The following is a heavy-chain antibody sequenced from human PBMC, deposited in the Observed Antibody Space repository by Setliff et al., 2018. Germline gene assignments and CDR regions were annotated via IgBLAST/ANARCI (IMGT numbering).Heavy chain of an antibody. J-gene: IGHJ4*02. V-gene: IGHV4-39*07. CDR1: GGSISSSSHY. CDR3: ARDNTIVGATDY. CDR2: IYYTGST. Sequence: SETLSLTCTVSGGSISSSSHYWGWIRQPPGKGLEWIGSIYYTGSTYYNPSLKSRVTMSVDTSKRQFSLKLGSATAADTAVYYCARDNTIVGATDYWGQGALVTVS. D-gene: IGHD1-26*01.